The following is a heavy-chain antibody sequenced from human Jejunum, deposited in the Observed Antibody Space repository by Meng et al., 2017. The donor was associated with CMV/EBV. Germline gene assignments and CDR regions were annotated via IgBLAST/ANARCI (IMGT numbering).Heavy chain of an antibody. CDR1: GYTFTGYY. CDR2: INPNSGGT. D-gene: IGHD6-13*01. J-gene: IGHJ3*02. CDR3: ATFSSSWSKDAFDI. Sequence: ASVKVSCKASGYTFTGYYMHWVRQAPGQGLEWMGWINPNSGGTNYAQKFQGRVTMTRDTSISTAYMELSRLRSDDTAVYYCATFSSSWSKDAFDIWGQGTKVTVSS. V-gene: IGHV1-2*02.